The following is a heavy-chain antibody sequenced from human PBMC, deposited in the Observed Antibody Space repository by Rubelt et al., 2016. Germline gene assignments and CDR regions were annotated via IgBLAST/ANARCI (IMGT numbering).Heavy chain of an antibody. Sequence: QVQLVESGGGVVQPGRSLRLSCAVSGFTFRNYAMHWVRQAQGKGLEGVAVISNDGSNKNYADSVKGRFTISRDNSKNSVYLEMNSLRAEDTAVDDCARPYVLGAATDNYYYYYGMDVWGQGTTVTVSS. CDR2: ISNDGSNK. V-gene: IGHV3-30*04. J-gene: IGHJ6*02. CDR1: GFTFRNYA. D-gene: IGHD1-1*01. CDR3: ARPYVLGAATDNYYYYYGMDV.